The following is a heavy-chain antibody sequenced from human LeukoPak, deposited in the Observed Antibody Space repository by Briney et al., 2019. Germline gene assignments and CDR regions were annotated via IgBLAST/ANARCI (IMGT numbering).Heavy chain of an antibody. CDR1: GFSFSSYT. V-gene: IGHV3-30*04. CDR3: SRSGYCSSTNCYFNPTNSWFGP. J-gene: IGHJ5*02. D-gene: IGHD2-2*01. Sequence: GRSLRLSCAASGFSFSSYTMHWVRQAPGKGLEWVAVISFDGSNKYYADSVKGRFTISRDNSKNTLYLQMNSLRAEDTAVYYPSRSGYCSSTNCYFNPTNSWFGPWGQGTLVTVSS. CDR2: ISFDGSNK.